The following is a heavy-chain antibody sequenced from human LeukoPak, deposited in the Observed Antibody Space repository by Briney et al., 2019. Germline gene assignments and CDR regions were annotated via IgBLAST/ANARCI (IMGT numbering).Heavy chain of an antibody. J-gene: IGHJ6*03. Sequence: ATVKVSCKASGYTFTSYGISWVRQAPGQGLEEMGWISAYNGNTNYAQKLQGRVTMTTDTSTSTAYMELSSLRSEDMAVYYCARGYSDGGSYYYYYMDVWGKGTTVTVSS. V-gene: IGHV1-18*03. CDR2: ISAYNGNT. CDR1: GYTFTSYG. CDR3: ARGYSDGGSYYYYYMDV. D-gene: IGHD2-21*01.